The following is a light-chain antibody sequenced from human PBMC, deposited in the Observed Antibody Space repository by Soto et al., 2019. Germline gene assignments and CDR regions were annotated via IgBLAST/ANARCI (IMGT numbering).Light chain of an antibody. CDR3: CSYARSSTVV. CDR1: SSDVGSYNL. J-gene: IGLJ2*01. V-gene: IGLV2-23*01. Sequence: QSVLTQPASVSGSPGQSITISCTGTSSDVGSYNLVSWYQQHPGKAPKLMFYEGTKRPSGVSNRFSGSKSGNTASMTISGLQAEDEADYYCCSYARSSTVVFGGGTKLTVL. CDR2: EGT.